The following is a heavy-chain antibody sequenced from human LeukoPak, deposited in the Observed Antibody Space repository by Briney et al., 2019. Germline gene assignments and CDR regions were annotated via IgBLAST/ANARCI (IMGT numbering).Heavy chain of an antibody. V-gene: IGHV3-9*01. CDR3: ARVPPAMYCSSSSCSDYYYYMDV. D-gene: IGHD2-2*01. CDR1: GFTFDEYA. CDR2: ISWNSATI. J-gene: IGHJ6*03. Sequence: GRSLRLSCAASGFTFDEYAMHWDRQAPGKGLECVSGISWNSATIGYAASVKGRFTISRDNAKNSLYLQMNSLRAEDTAVYYCARVPPAMYCSSSSCSDYYYYMDVWGKGTAVTVSS.